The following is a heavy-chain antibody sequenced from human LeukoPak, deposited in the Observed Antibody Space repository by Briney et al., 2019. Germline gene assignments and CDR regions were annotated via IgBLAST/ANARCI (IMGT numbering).Heavy chain of an antibody. V-gene: IGHV3-23*01. CDR1: GFTFSNYW. Sequence: QPGGSLRLSCAPSGFTFSNYWMSWVRQAPGKGLEWVSAISGDGVSIYYADSVKGRFTLSRDNSKNTVYLQMNSLRAEDTAVYYCAKDSVVPNSSGWYGDDSWGQGTLVTVSS. J-gene: IGHJ4*02. D-gene: IGHD6-19*01. CDR3: AKDSVVPNSSGWYGDDS. CDR2: ISGDGVSI.